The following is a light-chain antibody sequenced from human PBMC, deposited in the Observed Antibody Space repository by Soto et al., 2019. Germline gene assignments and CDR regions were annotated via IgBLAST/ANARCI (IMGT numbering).Light chain of an antibody. CDR3: CSHAASYTYV. CDR2: DVS. V-gene: IGLV2-11*01. J-gene: IGLJ1*01. CDR1: SSDVGGYNY. Sequence: QSVLTQPRSVSGSPGQSVTISCTGTSSDVGGYNYVSWYQQRPGKAPKLMIYDVSRRPSGVPGRFSGSKSGNTASLTISGLQAEDEAEYFCCSHAASYTYVFGPRTKVTVL.